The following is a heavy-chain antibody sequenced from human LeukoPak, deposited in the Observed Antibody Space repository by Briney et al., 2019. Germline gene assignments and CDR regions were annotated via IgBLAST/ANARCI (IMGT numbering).Heavy chain of an antibody. Sequence: GESLKISWKGSGYSFTSYWIGWVRQMPGKGLEWMGIIYPGDSDTRYSPSFQGQVPISADTSISTASLQWSSLKASDTAMYYRARPSIAAREASGMDVWGQGTTVTVSS. CDR3: ARPSIAAREASGMDV. CDR2: IYPGDSDT. CDR1: GYSFTSYW. J-gene: IGHJ6*02. D-gene: IGHD6-6*01. V-gene: IGHV5-51*01.